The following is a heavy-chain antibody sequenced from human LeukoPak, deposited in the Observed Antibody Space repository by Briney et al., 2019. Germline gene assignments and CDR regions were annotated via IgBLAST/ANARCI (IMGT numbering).Heavy chain of an antibody. Sequence: SETLSLTCAVYGGSFSGYYWSWIRQPPGKGLEWIGEINHSGSTNYNPSLKSRVTISVDTSKNQFSLKLSSVTAADTAAYYCARGIPDSSSWAPGFDPWGQGTLVTVSS. CDR3: ARGIPDSSSWAPGFDP. J-gene: IGHJ5*02. CDR1: GGSFSGYY. D-gene: IGHD6-13*01. V-gene: IGHV4-34*01. CDR2: INHSGST.